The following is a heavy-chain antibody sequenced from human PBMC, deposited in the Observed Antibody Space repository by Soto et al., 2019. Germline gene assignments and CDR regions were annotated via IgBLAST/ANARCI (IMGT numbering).Heavy chain of an antibody. D-gene: IGHD3-22*01. CDR1: GFTFSSYA. V-gene: IGHV3-23*01. CDR3: ARPLGDSSGTNRGIDY. CDR2: ISGSGAST. J-gene: IGHJ4*02. Sequence: PGGSLSLSCAASGFTFSSYAMSWVRQAPGKGLEWVSAISGSGASTYYADSVKGRFTISRDNSKNTLYLQMNSLRAEDTAVYYCARPLGDSSGTNRGIDYWGQGTLVTVSS.